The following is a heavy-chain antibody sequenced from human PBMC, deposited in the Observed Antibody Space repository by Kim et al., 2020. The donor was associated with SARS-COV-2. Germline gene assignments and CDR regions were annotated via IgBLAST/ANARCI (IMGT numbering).Heavy chain of an antibody. J-gene: IGHJ4*02. CDR2: INHSGST. CDR3: ARGRYWRIVVVPAAIWLDPFDY. V-gene: IGHV4-34*01. D-gene: IGHD2-2*02. CDR1: GGSFSGYY. Sequence: SETLSLTCAVYGGSFSGYYWSWIRQPPGKGLEWIGEINHSGSTNYNPSLKSRVTISVDTSKNQFSLKLSSVTAADTAVYYCARGRYWRIVVVPAAIWLDPFDYWGQGTLVTVSS.